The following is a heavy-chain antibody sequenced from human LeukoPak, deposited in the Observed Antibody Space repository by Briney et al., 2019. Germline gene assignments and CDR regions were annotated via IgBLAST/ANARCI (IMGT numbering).Heavy chain of an antibody. CDR1: GFTFDDYA. J-gene: IGHJ4*02. CDR3: AKDLADGYFDY. V-gene: IGHV3-9*01. CDR2: ISWNSGSI. Sequence: PGRSLRLSCAASGFTFDDYAMHWVRQAPGKGLEWVSGISWNSGSIGYADSVKGRFTITRDNSKNTLYLQMNSLRAEDTAVYYCAKDLADGYFDYWGQGTLVTVSS.